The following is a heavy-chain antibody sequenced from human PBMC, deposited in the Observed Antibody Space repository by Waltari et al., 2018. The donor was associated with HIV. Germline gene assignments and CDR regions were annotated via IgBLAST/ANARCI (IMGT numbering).Heavy chain of an antibody. D-gene: IGHD6-19*01. V-gene: IGHV1-24*01. CDR3: ATTRQWLVHSGLDV. Sequence: VQLVQSGAEVKKPGASVKDSCKVSGYILTELSIHWVRQAPGEGLEWMGGFDPEDRETIYAQKFQGRVTMTEDTSTDTTYMELSSLRSEDTAVYYCATTRQWLVHSGLDVWGQGTTVTVSS. J-gene: IGHJ6*02. CDR1: GYILTELS. CDR2: FDPEDRET.